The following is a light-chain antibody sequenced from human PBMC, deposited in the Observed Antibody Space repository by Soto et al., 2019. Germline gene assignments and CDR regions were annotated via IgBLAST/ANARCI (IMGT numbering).Light chain of an antibody. CDR1: KSNIGRNY. J-gene: IGLJ7*01. CDR3: VAWDSSLSGGV. Sequence: QSVLTQPPTASGTPGQSVTISCSGSKSNIGRNYVYWYQQVPGMAPKLLIYRNDQRPSGVPDRFSGSKSGTSASLAISGLRSEDEADYYCVAWDSSLSGGVFGGGTQLTVL. CDR2: RND. V-gene: IGLV1-47*01.